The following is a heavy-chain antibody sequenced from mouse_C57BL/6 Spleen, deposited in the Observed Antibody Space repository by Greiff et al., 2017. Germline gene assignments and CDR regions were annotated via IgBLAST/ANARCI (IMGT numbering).Heavy chain of an antibody. Sequence: EVQRVESGEGLVKPGGSLKLSCAASGFTFSSYAMSWVRQTPEKRLEWVAYISSGGDYIYYADTVKGRFTISRDNARNTLYLQMSSLKSEDTAMYYCTREGHYYGSSFDYWGQGTTLTVSS. CDR3: TREGHYYGSSFDY. CDR2: ISSGGDYI. CDR1: GFTFSSYA. D-gene: IGHD1-1*01. V-gene: IGHV5-9-1*02. J-gene: IGHJ2*01.